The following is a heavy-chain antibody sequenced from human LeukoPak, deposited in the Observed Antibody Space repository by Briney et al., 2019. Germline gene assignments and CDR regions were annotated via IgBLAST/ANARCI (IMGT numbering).Heavy chain of an antibody. CDR1: GGSISSGDYY. V-gene: IGHV4-30-4*08. Sequence: SETLSLTCTVSGGSISSGDYYLSWIRQPPGKGLEWIGYIYYSGSTSYSPSLKSRLTISVDTSKNQFSLKLSSVTVADTAVYYCASAENYSNYYFDYWGQGTLVTVSS. CDR3: ASAENYSNYYFDY. J-gene: IGHJ4*02. D-gene: IGHD4-11*01. CDR2: IYYSGST.